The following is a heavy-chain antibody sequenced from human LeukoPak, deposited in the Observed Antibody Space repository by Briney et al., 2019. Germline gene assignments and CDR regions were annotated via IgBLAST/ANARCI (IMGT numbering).Heavy chain of an antibody. CDR1: GFTFSSYS. D-gene: IGHD2-2*01. J-gene: IGHJ6*03. CDR3: AKTGTQYCSSTSCPYYYYYYMDV. Sequence: GGSLRLSCAASGFTFSSYSMNWVRQAPGKGLEWVSSISSSSSYIYYADSVKGRFTISRDNAKNSLYLQMNSLRAEDTAVYYCAKTGTQYCSSTSCPYYYYYYMDVWGKGTTVTVSS. V-gene: IGHV3-21*01. CDR2: ISSSSSYI.